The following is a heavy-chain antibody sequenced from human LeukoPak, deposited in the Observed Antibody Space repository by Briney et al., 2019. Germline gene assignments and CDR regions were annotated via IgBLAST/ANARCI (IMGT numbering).Heavy chain of an antibody. CDR1: GGSFSGHY. J-gene: IGHJ4*02. CDR2: INHSGST. CDR3: ARGSQYYYDSSGYYSHDY. D-gene: IGHD3-22*01. Sequence: SETLSLTCAVYGGSFSGHYWSWIRQPPGKGLEWIGEINHSGSTNYNPSLKSRFTISVDTSKNQFSLKLSSVTAADTAVYYCARGSQYYYDSSGYYSHDYWGQGTLVTVSS. V-gene: IGHV4-34*01.